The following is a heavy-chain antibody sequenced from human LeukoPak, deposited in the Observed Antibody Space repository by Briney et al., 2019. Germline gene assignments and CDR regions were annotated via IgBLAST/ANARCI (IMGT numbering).Heavy chain of an antibody. CDR3: ASMVQGP. D-gene: IGHD3-10*01. V-gene: IGHV4-34*01. CDR1: GGSFSGYY. J-gene: IGHJ5*02. Sequence: SETLSLTCAVYGGSFSGYYWSWIRQPPGKGLEWIGEINHSGSTNYNPSLKSRVTISVDTSKNQFSLKLSSVTAADTAVYYCASMVQGPWGQGTMVTVSS. CDR2: INHSGST.